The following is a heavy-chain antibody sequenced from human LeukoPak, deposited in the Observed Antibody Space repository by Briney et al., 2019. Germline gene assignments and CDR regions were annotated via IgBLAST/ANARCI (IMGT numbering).Heavy chain of an antibody. CDR1: GGSFSGYY. J-gene: IGHJ4*02. Sequence: SETLSLTCAVYGGSFSGYYWSWIRQPPGKGLEWIGEINHSGSTNYNPSLKSRVTISADTSKNQFSLKLSSVTAADTAVYYCARGGGDSSGYTDYWGQGTLVTVSS. CDR2: INHSGST. CDR3: ARGGGDSSGYTDY. D-gene: IGHD3-22*01. V-gene: IGHV4-34*01.